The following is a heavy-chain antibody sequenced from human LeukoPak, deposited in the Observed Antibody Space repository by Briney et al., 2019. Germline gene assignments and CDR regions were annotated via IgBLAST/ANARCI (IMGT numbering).Heavy chain of an antibody. CDR3: ARDALEDLAFDY. V-gene: IGHV3-21*01. D-gene: IGHD2-15*01. CDR2: ISSSSSYI. CDR1: GFTFSSYS. J-gene: IGHJ4*02. Sequence: GGSLRLSCAASGFTFSSYSMNWIRQAPGKGLEWVSSISSSSSYIYYADSVKGRFTISRDNAKNSLYLQMNSLRAEDTAVHYCARDALEDLAFDYWGQGTLVTVSS.